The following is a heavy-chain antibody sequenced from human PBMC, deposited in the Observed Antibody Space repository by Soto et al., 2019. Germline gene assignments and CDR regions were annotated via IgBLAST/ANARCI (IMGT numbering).Heavy chain of an antibody. CDR3: ARTLIRSSWYRGIHYYYVTDV. J-gene: IGHJ6*02. V-gene: IGHV6-1*01. D-gene: IGHD6-13*01. CDR1: GDSVSSNSAA. CDR2: TYYRSKWYN. Sequence: SQTLSLTCAISGDSVSSNSAAWNWIRQSPSRGLEWLGRTYYRSKWYNDYAVSVKSRITINPDTSKNQFSLQLNSVTPEDTAVYYCARTLIRSSWYRGIHYYYVTDVWGQGTAGTVSS.